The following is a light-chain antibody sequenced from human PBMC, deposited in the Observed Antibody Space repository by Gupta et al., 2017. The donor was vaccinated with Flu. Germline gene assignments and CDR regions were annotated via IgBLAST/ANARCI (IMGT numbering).Light chain of an antibody. CDR3: AAWDDSLNGSWV. CDR1: SSNIGSNT. V-gene: IGLV1-44*01. J-gene: IGLJ3*02. CDR2: SNN. Sequence: QSVLXQPPSXXGTPGQRVTXSCSGSSSNIGSNTVNWYQQLPGTAPKLLIYSNNQRPSGVPDRFSGSKSGTSASLAISGLQSEDEADYYCAAWDDSLNGSWVFGGGTKLTVL.